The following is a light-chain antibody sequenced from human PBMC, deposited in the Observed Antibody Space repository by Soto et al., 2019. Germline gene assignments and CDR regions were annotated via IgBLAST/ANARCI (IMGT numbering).Light chain of an antibody. CDR2: PTS. Sequence: ELVLTQSPGTLSLSPGETATLACRASESIISDYSAWYQHKPGQSPRLRIYPTSKRATGIPDRFSGIGSETDFTLTISRLEPEDFALYYCQQFGRSPLFGQGTRLEIK. J-gene: IGKJ5*01. CDR3: QQFGRSPL. V-gene: IGKV3-20*01. CDR1: ESIISDY.